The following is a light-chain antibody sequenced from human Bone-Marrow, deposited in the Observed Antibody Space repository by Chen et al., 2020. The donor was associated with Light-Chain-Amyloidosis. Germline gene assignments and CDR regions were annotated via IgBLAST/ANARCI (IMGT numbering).Light chain of an antibody. Sequence: EIVLTQSPGTLSLSPGEGDNLSCRASQTISSNYLTWYQQKFGQAPRLLIYGSSSRATVIPDRFTGSGSGTNFTLTINRLDPEDFAMYYYQQYGTSPLTFGGGTKVEIK. CDR3: QQYGTSPLT. CDR1: QTISSNY. V-gene: IGKV3-20*01. J-gene: IGKJ4*01. CDR2: GSS.